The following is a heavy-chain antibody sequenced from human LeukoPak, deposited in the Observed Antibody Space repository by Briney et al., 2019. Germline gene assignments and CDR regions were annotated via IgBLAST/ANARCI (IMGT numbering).Heavy chain of an antibody. Sequence: SETLSLTCAVSGGSISSGGYSWRWIRPPPGKGLEWIGYIYHSGSTYYNPSLKSRLPISVDRPKTPFSLKLSSVTAADTAVDYCASLLWFGETRLCVFDYWGQGTLVTVSS. CDR2: IYHSGST. CDR1: GGSISSGGYS. V-gene: IGHV4-30-2*01. J-gene: IGHJ4*02. D-gene: IGHD3-10*01. CDR3: ASLLWFGETRLCVFDY.